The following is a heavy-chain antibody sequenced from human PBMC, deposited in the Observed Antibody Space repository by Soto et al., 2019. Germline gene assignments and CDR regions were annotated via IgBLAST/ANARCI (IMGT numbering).Heavy chain of an antibody. V-gene: IGHV3-21*01. J-gene: IGHJ4*02. CDR1: GFTFSSYS. CDR3: ARKETSFSSGWYLDY. CDR2: ISSSSSYT. Sequence: PGGSLRLSCAASGFTFSSYSMNWVRQAPGKGLEWVSSISSSSSYTYYADSVKGRFTISRDNAKNSLYLQMNSLRAEDTAVYYCARKETSFSSGWYLDYWGQGALVTVSS. D-gene: IGHD6-19*01.